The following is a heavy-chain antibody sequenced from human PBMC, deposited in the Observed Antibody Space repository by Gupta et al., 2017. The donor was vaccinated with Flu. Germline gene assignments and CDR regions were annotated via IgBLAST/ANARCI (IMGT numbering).Heavy chain of an antibody. Sequence: QMQLVQSGAEVKKSGSSVKVSCKASGYTFTYRYLHWVRQAPGQAREWRGWITPFNGNTNYAQKFQDRVTITRDRSMSTAYMELSSLRSEDPAMYYCARSGESAGTLDYWGQGTLVTVSS. J-gene: IGHJ4*02. CDR1: GYTFTYRY. D-gene: IGHD6-13*01. CDR3: ARSGESAGTLDY. V-gene: IGHV1-45*02. CDR2: ITPFNGNT.